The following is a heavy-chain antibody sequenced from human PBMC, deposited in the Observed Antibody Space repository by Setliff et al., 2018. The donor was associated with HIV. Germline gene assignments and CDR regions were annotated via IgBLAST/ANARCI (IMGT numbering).Heavy chain of an antibody. Sequence: SLRLSCAASGFSFSSYTMNWVRQAPGKGLEWVSSISTSSSYIYYADSVKGRFTISRDNAKNSLYLQMNSLRAEDTAVYYCARGPPGEPRLFQHWGQGTLVTVSS. V-gene: IGHV3-21*01. CDR1: GFSFSSYT. CDR3: ARGPPGEPRLFQH. J-gene: IGHJ1*01. CDR2: ISTSSSYI. D-gene: IGHD3-10*01.